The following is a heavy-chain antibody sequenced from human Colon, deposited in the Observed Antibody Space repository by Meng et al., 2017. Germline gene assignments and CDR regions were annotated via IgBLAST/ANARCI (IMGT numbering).Heavy chain of an antibody. CDR3: ARSIFPYAFDY. CDR2: IDSDGSTT. CDR1: GFTFSNYW. Sequence: GESLKISCAASGFTFSNYWMHWVRQAPGKGLVWVSHIDSDGSTTTYADSVKGRFTISRDNAKNTLYLQMNSLRVEDTAVYYCARSIFPYAFDYWGQGMLVTVS. V-gene: IGHV3-74*01. D-gene: IGHD2-2*01. J-gene: IGHJ4*02.